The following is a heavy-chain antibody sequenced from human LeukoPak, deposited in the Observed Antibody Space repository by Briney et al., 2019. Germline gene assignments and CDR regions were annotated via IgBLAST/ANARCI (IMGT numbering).Heavy chain of an antibody. CDR3: AKDLGVTTEFDY. D-gene: IGHD4-17*01. CDR1: GFTFSSYG. J-gene: IGHJ4*02. Sequence: GGSLRLSCAASGFTFSSYGMSWVRQAPGRGLEWVSAISGSGGSTYYADSVKGRFTISRDNSKNTLYLQMNSLRAEDTAVYYCAKDLGVTTEFDYWGQGTLVTVSS. CDR2: ISGSGGST. V-gene: IGHV3-23*01.